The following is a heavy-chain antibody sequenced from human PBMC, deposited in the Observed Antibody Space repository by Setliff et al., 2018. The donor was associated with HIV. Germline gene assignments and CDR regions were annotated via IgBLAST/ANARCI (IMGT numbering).Heavy chain of an antibody. D-gene: IGHD3-16*01. CDR3: AWGTQRPIDS. V-gene: IGHV1-69-2*01. J-gene: IGHJ4*02. Sequence: ASVKVSCEVSGYIFPDYYIQWVRQAPGKGLEWMGLIDPDRGDTVYAEKFQGRVTITADRSIDTAYMTLSSLTSDDTAMYFCAWGTQRPIDSWGQGTLVTVSS. CDR1: GYIFPDYY. CDR2: IDPDRGDT.